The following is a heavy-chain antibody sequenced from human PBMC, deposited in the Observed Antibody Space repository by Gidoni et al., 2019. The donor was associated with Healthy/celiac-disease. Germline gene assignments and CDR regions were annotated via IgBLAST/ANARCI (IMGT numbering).Heavy chain of an antibody. CDR1: GFTFSIYA. D-gene: IGHD6-19*01. CDR2: ISGSGGST. CDR3: ALSIAVAATYFDY. V-gene: IGHV3-23*01. J-gene: IGHJ4*02. Sequence: EVQLLESRGGLVHTGGSLILSYAASGFTFSIYAMSWVRQAPGKGLECVSAISGSGGSTYYADSVKGRFTISRDNSKNTLYLQMNSLRAEDTAVYYCALSIAVAATYFDYWGQGPLVTVSS.